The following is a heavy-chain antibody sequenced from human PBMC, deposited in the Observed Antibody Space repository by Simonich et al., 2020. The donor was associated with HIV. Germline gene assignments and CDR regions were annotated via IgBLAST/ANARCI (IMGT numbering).Heavy chain of an antibody. CDR2: ISSSSSYI. CDR3: ARDGRKGSSTSCSDY. V-gene: IGHV3-21*01. Sequence: EVQLVESGGGLVKPGGSLRLSCAASGFTFSSYSMNWVRQAPGKGLEWVSSISSSSSYIYYADSVKGRFTISRDNAKNSLYLQMNSLRAEDTAVYYCARDGRKGSSTSCSDYWGGNPGHRLL. CDR1: GFTFSSYS. J-gene: IGHJ4*02. D-gene: IGHD2-2*01.